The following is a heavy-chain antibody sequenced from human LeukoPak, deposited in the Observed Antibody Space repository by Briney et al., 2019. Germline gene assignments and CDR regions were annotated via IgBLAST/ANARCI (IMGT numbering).Heavy chain of an antibody. D-gene: IGHD7-27*01. CDR2: ISGSGANT. J-gene: IGHJ4*02. Sequence: PGGSLRLSCAASGFTFSSYAMTWVRQAPGKGLEWVSTISGSGANTYYADSVKGRFTISRDNSKNTLSLQMNSLRVEDTALYYCAKYSDNTGAHYFDYWGQGTLVTVSS. CDR1: GFTFSSYA. CDR3: AKYSDNTGAHYFDY. V-gene: IGHV3-23*01.